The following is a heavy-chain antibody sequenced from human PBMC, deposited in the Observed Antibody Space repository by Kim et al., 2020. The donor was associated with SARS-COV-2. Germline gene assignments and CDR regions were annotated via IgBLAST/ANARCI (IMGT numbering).Heavy chain of an antibody. J-gene: IGHJ6*02. CDR1: GFTFSSYA. V-gene: IGHV3-30-3*01. CDR3: AREGYNWNVLHQTYYYYGMDV. CDR2: ISYDGSNK. Sequence: GGSLRLSCAASGFTFSSYAMHWVRQAPGKGLEWVAVISYDGSNKYYADSVKGRFTISRDNSKNTLYLQMNSLRAEDTAVYYCAREGYNWNVLHQTYYYYGMDVWGQGTTVTVSS. D-gene: IGHD1-1*01.